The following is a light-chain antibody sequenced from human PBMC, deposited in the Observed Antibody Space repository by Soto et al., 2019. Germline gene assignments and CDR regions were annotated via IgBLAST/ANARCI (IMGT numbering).Light chain of an antibody. CDR2: DAS. CDR3: QQFDDLVT. Sequence: DIQMTQSPSSLSASVGDRVTITCQASQDTSNYLNWYQQKPGKAPKLLIYDASTLETGVPSRFSGSGSGTDFTFTISSLQPEDIATYYCQQFDDLVTFGQGTKVEI. CDR1: QDTSNY. V-gene: IGKV1-33*01. J-gene: IGKJ1*01.